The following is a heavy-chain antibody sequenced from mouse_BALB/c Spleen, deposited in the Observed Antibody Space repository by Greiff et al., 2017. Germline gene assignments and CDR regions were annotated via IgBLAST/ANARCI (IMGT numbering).Heavy chain of an antibody. J-gene: IGHJ4*01. Sequence: EVQLVESGGGLVQPGGSRKLSCAASGFTFSSFGMHWVRQAPEKGLEWVAYISSGSSTIYYADTVKGRFTISRDNPKNTLFLQMTSLRSEDTAMYYCARGDGNLAMDYWGQGTSVTVSS. CDR1: GFTFSSFG. CDR2: ISSGSSTI. CDR3: ARGDGNLAMDY. D-gene: IGHD2-1*01. V-gene: IGHV5-17*02.